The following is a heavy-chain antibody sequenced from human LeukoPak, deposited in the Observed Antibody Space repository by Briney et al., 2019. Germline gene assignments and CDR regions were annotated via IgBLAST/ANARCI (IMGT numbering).Heavy chain of an antibody. CDR2: ISSSSSYI. CDR1: GFSFSAHW. Sequence: GGSLRLSCAASGFSFSAHWMNWVRQAPGKGLEWVSSISSSSSYIYYADSVKGRFTISRDNAKNSLYLQMNSLRAEDTAVYYCARGGTMIVVDIGYWGQGTLVTVSS. D-gene: IGHD3-22*01. J-gene: IGHJ4*02. V-gene: IGHV3-21*01. CDR3: ARGGTMIVVDIGY.